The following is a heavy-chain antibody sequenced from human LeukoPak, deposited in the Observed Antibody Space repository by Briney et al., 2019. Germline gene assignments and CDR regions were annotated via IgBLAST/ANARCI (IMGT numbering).Heavy chain of an antibody. Sequence: GGSLRLSCAASGLTFSDYYMSWIRQSPGKGLEWVSYISSSGFTIFYADSVMGRFTISKDNARNSLYLQMNSLRAEDTAVYYCARVLYGDYSPFDSWGQGTLVTVSS. CDR1: GLTFSDYY. J-gene: IGHJ4*02. D-gene: IGHD4-17*01. V-gene: IGHV3-11*01. CDR2: ISSSGFTI. CDR3: ARVLYGDYSPFDS.